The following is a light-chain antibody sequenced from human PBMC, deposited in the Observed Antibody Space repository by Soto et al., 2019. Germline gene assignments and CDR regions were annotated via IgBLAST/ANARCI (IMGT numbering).Light chain of an antibody. Sequence: VLTQPPSVSVAPGKTARITCGGNNIGSKSVHWYQQKPGQAPVLVIYYDSDRPSGIPERFSGSNSGNTATLTISRVEAGDEADYYCQVWDSSSDHPHVVFGGGTKLTVL. J-gene: IGLJ2*01. CDR3: QVWDSSSDHPHVV. CDR1: NIGSKS. CDR2: YDS. V-gene: IGLV3-21*04.